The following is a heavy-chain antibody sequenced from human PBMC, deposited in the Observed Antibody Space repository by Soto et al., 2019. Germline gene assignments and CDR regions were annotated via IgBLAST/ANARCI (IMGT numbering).Heavy chain of an antibody. CDR3: ARDWAMVTGIDDY. CDR1: GFTFSSYG. J-gene: IGHJ4*02. Sequence: QVQLVESGGGVVQPARSLRLSCAASGFTFSSYGMHWVRQAPGKGLEWVAVIWYDGSNKYYADSVKGRFTISRDNSKNPLYLQRNSLRAEDTAVYYWARDWAMVTGIDDYWGQGTLVTVSS. V-gene: IGHV3-33*01. D-gene: IGHD5-18*01. CDR2: IWYDGSNK.